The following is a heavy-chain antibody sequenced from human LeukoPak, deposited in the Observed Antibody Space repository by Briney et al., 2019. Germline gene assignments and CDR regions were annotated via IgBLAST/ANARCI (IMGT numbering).Heavy chain of an antibody. Sequence: GGSLRLSCAASGFTFSSYAMSWVRQAPGKGLEWVSAISDSGGSTFYSDSVKGRFTISRDNSKNTLYLQMNSLRAEDTALYYCARKMTRVISFPFDYWGQGTLVTVSS. CDR1: GFTFSSYA. CDR2: ISDSGGST. D-gene: IGHD4-23*01. V-gene: IGHV3-23*01. CDR3: ARKMTRVISFPFDY. J-gene: IGHJ4*02.